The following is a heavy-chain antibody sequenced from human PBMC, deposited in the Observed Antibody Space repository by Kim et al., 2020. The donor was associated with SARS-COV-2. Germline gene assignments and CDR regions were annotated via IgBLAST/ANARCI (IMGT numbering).Heavy chain of an antibody. CDR3: VKGLRLFKLRYFDWLSPYFDY. J-gene: IGHJ4*02. CDR1: GFTFSSYA. CDR2: ISSNGGST. V-gene: IGHV3-64D*06. Sequence: GGSLRLSCSASGFTFSSYAMHWVRQAPGKGLEYVSAISSNGGSTYYADSVKGRFTISRDNSKNTLYLQMSSLRAEDTAVYYCVKGLRLFKLRYFDWLSPYFDYWGQGTLVTVSS. D-gene: IGHD3-9*01.